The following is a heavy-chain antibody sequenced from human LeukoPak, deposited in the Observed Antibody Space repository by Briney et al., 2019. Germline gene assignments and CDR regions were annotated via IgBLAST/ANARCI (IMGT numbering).Heavy chain of an antibody. CDR2: IYYTGT. CDR3: ASRKLGNDY. V-gene: IGHV4-59*02. J-gene: IGHJ4*02. Sequence: SETLSLTCTVSGGSVTDYYWSWIRQSPGKGLEWIGYIYYTGTSYNPSLKSRVTISADTSKNQFSLKLISVTAADTAVYYCASRKLGNDYWGQGTLVTVSS. CDR1: GGSVTDYY. D-gene: IGHD7-27*01.